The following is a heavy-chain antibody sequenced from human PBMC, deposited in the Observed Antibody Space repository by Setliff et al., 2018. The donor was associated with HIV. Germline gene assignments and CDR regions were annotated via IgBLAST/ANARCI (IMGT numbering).Heavy chain of an antibody. J-gene: IGHJ4*02. D-gene: IGHD1-26*01. CDR1: GVSFSGYY. Sequence: PSETLSLTCAVYGVSFSGYYWSWIRQPPGKGLEWIGEINHSGSTNYNMSLWSRVTISLDASRNQFSLELISVTAADTAVYYCAGGPGTTSIDYWAQGTLVTVSS. V-gene: IGHV4-34*01. CDR2: INHSGST. CDR3: AGGPGTTSIDY.